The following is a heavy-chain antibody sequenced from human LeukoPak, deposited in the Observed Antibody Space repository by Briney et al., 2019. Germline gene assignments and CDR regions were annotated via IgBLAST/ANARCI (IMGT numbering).Heavy chain of an antibody. CDR3: ATRGGDFWSGFEN. Sequence: ASVKVSCKVSGDSLTDLNIQWVRQAPGKGLECLGGFDPEQAKTIYAQNFQGRVTMTEDASTDTAYMELHSLKSEDTAVYYCATRGGDFWSGFENWGQGTLVTVSS. J-gene: IGHJ4*02. D-gene: IGHD3-3*01. CDR1: GDSLTDLN. CDR2: FDPEQAKT. V-gene: IGHV1-24*01.